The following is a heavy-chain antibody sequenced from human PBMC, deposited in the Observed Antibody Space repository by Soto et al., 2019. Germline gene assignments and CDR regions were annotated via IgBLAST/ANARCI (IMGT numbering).Heavy chain of an antibody. D-gene: IGHD3-22*01. CDR3: ARESKSYYDSSGYSVYAFDI. Sequence: GGSLRLSCAAPGFTFSSYGMHWVRQAPGKGLEWVAVIWYDGSNKYYADSVKGRFTISRDNSKNTLYLQMNSLRAEDTAVYYCARESKSYYDSSGYSVYAFDIWGQGTMVTVSS. CDR1: GFTFSSYG. J-gene: IGHJ3*02. CDR2: IWYDGSNK. V-gene: IGHV3-33*01.